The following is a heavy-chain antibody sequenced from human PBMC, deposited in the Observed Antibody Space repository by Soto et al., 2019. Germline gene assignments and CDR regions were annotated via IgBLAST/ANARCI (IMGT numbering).Heavy chain of an antibody. V-gene: IGHV3-23*01. J-gene: IGHJ6*02. CDR2: ISGGGGST. CDR1: GFTFSTYA. Sequence: GGSLRLSCAASGFTFSTYAMNWVRQAPGKGLEWVSAISGGGGSTYYADSVKGRVTISRDNSKNTLYLQVNSLRAEDTAVYYCAKVGLGARTFTDYCYYGLDVWGQGTTVTVSS. D-gene: IGHD6-6*01. CDR3: AKVGLGARTFTDYCYYGLDV.